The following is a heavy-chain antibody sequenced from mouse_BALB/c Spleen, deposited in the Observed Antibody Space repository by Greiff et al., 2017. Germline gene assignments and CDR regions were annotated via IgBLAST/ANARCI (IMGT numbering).Heavy chain of an antibody. J-gene: IGHJ4*01. D-gene: IGHD2-3*01. V-gene: IGHV3-6*02. CDR2: ISYDGSN. CDR3: AREDGYYDAMDY. CDR1: GYSITSGYY. Sequence: VQLQQSGPGLVKPSQSLSLTCSVTGYSITSGYYWNWIRQFPGNKLEWMGYISYDGSNNYNPSLKNRISITRDTSKNQFFLKLNSVTTEDTATYYCAREDGYYDAMDYWGQGTSVTVSS.